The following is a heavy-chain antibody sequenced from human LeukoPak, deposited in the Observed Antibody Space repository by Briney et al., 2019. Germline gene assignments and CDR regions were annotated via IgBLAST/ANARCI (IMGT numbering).Heavy chain of an antibody. D-gene: IGHD2-8*01. J-gene: IGHJ4*02. V-gene: IGHV3-23*01. CDR1: GFTFSSYA. CDR3: AKVDTGVLRYYYFDY. CDR2: IRGSGGST. Sequence: GGSLRLSCAASGFTFSSYAMSRVRQAPGKGLEWVSSIRGSGGSTYYADSVKGRFTISRDNSKNTLYLQMNNLRAEDTAVYYCAKVDTGVLRYYYFDYWGQGTLVTVSS.